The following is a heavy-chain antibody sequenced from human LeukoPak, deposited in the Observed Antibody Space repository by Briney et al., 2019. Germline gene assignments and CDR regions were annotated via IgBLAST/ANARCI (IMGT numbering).Heavy chain of an antibody. CDR3: ARDGCSSTSCYTDYYYYGMDV. CDR2: IYTSGST. J-gene: IGHJ6*02. CDR1: GGSISSYY. V-gene: IGHV4-4*07. Sequence: SETLSLTCTVSGGSISSYYWSWVRQPAGKGVEGIGRIYTSGSTNYNPSLKSRVTMSVDTSKNQFSLKLSSVTAADTAVYYCARDGCSSTSCYTDYYYYGMDVWGQGTTVTVSS. D-gene: IGHD2-2*02.